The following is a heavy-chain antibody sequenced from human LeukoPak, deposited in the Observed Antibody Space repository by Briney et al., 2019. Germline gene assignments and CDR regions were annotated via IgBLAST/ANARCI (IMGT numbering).Heavy chain of an antibody. Sequence: GASVKVSCKASGYTFTTYYVHWVRQAPGQGLEWMGWISGYNGNTKYVQKFQGRVTMTTDTSTSTAYMELRSLRSDDTAVYYCARDLTHRRNYDNSGYQIVPAFWGQGTLVTVSS. CDR1: GYTFTTYY. CDR2: ISGYNGNT. D-gene: IGHD3-22*01. V-gene: IGHV1-18*04. CDR3: ARDLTHRRNYDNSGYQIVPAF. J-gene: IGHJ4*02.